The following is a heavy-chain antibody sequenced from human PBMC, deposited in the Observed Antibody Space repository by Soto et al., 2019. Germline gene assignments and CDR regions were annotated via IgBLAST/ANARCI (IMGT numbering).Heavy chain of an antibody. V-gene: IGHV1-69*13. D-gene: IGHD3-10*01. CDR3: ARDRYYYGSGSYSLDY. Sequence: EASVKVSCKASGGTFSSYAISWVRQAPGQGLEWMGGIIPIFGTANYAQKFQGRVTITADESTSTAYMELSSLRSEDTAVYYCARDRYYYGSGSYSLDYWGQGTLVTVSS. CDR1: GGTFSSYA. J-gene: IGHJ4*02. CDR2: IIPIFGTA.